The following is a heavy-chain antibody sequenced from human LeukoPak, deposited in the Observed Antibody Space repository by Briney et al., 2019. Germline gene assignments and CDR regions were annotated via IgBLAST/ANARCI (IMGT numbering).Heavy chain of an antibody. D-gene: IGHD3-16*01. Sequence: SETLSLTCTGGSTSTYYWSWIRQTPGKGLEWIGHIHFSGSTNYNPSLKSRVIISLDTSMSKNQFSLQVTSVTAADTAVYYCTRENYDENYQCYFDYWGQGTLVTVSS. CDR1: GSTSTYY. V-gene: IGHV4-59*01. J-gene: IGHJ4*02. CDR3: TRENYDENYQCYFDY. CDR2: IHFSGST.